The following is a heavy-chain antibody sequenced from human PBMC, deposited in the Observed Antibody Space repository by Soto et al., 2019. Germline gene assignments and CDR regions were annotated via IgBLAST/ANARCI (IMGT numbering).Heavy chain of an antibody. J-gene: IGHJ5*02. D-gene: IGHD3-10*01. CDR2: IYYSGST. Sequence: SETLSLTCTVSGGSISSSSYYWGWIRQPPGKGLEWIGSIYYSGSTYYNASLKSRVTISVDTSKNQFSLKLSSVTAADTAVYYCARSLRITMVRGVIPPISWFDPWGQGTLVTVSS. V-gene: IGHV4-39*01. CDR3: ARSLRITMVRGVIPPISWFDP. CDR1: GGSISSSSYY.